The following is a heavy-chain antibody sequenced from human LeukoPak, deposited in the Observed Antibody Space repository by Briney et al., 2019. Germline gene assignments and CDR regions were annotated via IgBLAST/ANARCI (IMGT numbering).Heavy chain of an antibody. V-gene: IGHV1-2*02. CDR2: INPNSGGT. J-gene: IGHJ4*02. CDR3: ARARDSSSWYSPEGY. Sequence: ASVKVSCKASGYTFTGYYMHWVRQAPGQGLEWMGWINPNSGGTNYAQKLQGRVTMTTDTSTSTAYMELRSLRSDDTAVYYCARARDSSSWYSPEGYWGQGTLVTVSS. CDR1: GYTFTGYY. D-gene: IGHD6-13*01.